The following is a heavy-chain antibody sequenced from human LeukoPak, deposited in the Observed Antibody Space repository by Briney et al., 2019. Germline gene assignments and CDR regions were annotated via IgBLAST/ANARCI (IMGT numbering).Heavy chain of an antibody. D-gene: IGHD2-21*02. CDR2: ISAYNSNT. CDR1: GYTFTSYG. J-gene: IGHJ3*02. CDR3: ARAKERYCGGDCLGAFDI. Sequence: ASVKVSCKASGYTFTSYGISWVRQAPGQGLEWMGWISAYNSNTNYAQKLQGRVTMTTDTSTSTAYMELRSLRSDDTAVYYCARAKERYCGGDCLGAFDIWGQGTMVTVSS. V-gene: IGHV1-18*01.